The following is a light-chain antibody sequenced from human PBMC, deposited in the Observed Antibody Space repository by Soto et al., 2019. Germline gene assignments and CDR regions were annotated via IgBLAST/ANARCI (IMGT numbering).Light chain of an antibody. CDR1: QSISSW. V-gene: IGKV1-5*03. CDR2: KAS. CDR3: QQYNDYPWT. J-gene: IGKJ1*01. Sequence: DIQMTQSPSTLSASVGDRVTITCRASQSISSWLAWYQQKPGKAPKLLIYKASSLESGVPSRFSGSGSGTEFTLTISSRQADDFATYYCQQYNDYPWTFGQGTKVQIK.